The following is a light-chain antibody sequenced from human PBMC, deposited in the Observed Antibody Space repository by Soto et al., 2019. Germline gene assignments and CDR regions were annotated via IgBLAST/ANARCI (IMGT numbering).Light chain of an antibody. J-gene: IGKJ4*01. CDR3: QKYNNAPLT. V-gene: IGKV1-27*01. CDR1: QAISTY. CDR2: AAS. Sequence: DIQMTQSPSSLSASVGDRVTITSRASQAISTYLAWYQQKPGKLPKLLIYAASTLQSGVPSRFSGSGSGTDFTLTISSLQPEDVATYYCQKYNNAPLTFGGGTKVESK.